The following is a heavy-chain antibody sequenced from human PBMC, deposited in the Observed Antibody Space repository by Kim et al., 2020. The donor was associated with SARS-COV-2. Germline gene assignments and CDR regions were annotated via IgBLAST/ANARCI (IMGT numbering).Heavy chain of an antibody. CDR1: GGTFSSYA. D-gene: IGHD3-16*01. J-gene: IGHJ3*02. V-gene: IGHV1-69*13. CDR2: IIPIFGTA. Sequence: SVKVSCKASGGTFSSYAISWVRQAPGQGLEWMGGIIPIFGTANYAQKFQGRVTITADESTSTAYMELSSLRSEDTAVYYCAREELGRGAFDIWGQGTMVTVSS. CDR3: AREELGRGAFDI.